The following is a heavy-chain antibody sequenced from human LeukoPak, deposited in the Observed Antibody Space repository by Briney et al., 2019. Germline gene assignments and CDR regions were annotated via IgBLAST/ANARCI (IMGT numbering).Heavy chain of an antibody. CDR2: IIPIFGTA. CDR1: GGTFISYA. Sequence: ASVKVSCKASGGTFISYAVSWVRQAPGQGLEWMGGIIPIFGTANYAQKFQGRVTITADESTSTAYMELSSLRSEDTAVYYCAREDILTGYIGYWGQGTLVTVSS. CDR3: AREDILTGYIGY. J-gene: IGHJ4*02. V-gene: IGHV1-69*13. D-gene: IGHD3-9*01.